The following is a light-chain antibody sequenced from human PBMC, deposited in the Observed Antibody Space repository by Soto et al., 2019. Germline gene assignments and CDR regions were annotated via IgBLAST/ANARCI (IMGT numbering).Light chain of an antibody. V-gene: IGKV3-15*01. CDR3: QQYNNWPLT. J-gene: IGKJ4*01. CDR2: GAS. Sequence: EIVMTQSPATLSVSPGERATLSCRASQSVSSNLAWYQQKPGQAPRLLIYGASTRATGIPARFSGSGSGTGFPLTISRLQSEDFAVYYCQQYNNWPLTFGGGTKVEIK. CDR1: QSVSSN.